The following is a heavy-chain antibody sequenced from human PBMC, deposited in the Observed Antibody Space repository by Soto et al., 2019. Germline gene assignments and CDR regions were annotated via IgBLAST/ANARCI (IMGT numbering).Heavy chain of an antibody. J-gene: IGHJ6*02. D-gene: IGHD1-1*01. CDR2: ISYEGSNT. CDR1: GFTFDTYG. CDR3: ASVTPGTNLYYCSGLDV. Sequence: QVHLVESGGGVAQPGRSLRLSCVASGFTFDTYGIHWVRQAPGKGLQWVALISYEGSNTYYADSVRGRVTISRDNSKNTLYLQINALIPDDTGVYYSASVTPGTNLYYCSGLDVWGRGTSVTVSS. V-gene: IGHV3-30-3*01.